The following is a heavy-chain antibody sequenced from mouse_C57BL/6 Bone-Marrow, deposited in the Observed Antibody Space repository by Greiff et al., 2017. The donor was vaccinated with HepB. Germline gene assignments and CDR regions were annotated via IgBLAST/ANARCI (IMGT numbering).Heavy chain of an antibody. CDR2: IYPSDSET. D-gene: IGHD2-1*01. CDR1: GYTFTSYW. Sequence: QVQLQQPGAELVKPGASVKLSCKASGYTFTSYWMHWVKQRPGQGLEWIGNIYPSDSETHYNQKFKDKATLTVDKSSSTAYMQLSSLTSEDSAVYYCVYGNYAAYWGQGTLVTVSA. V-gene: IGHV1-61*01. J-gene: IGHJ3*01. CDR3: VYGNYAAY.